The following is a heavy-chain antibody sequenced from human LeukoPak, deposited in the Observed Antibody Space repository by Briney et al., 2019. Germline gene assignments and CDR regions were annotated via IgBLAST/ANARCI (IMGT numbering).Heavy chain of an antibody. CDR2: IYTSGST. D-gene: IGHD2-15*01. CDR1: GGSISSYY. Sequence: SETLSLXCTVSGGSISSYYWSWIRQPAGKGLEWIGRIYTSGSTNYNPSLKSRVTMSVDTSKNQFSLKLSSVTAADTAVYYCAREEYCSGGSCYPNNWFDPWGQGTLVTVSS. CDR3: AREEYCSGGSCYPNNWFDP. J-gene: IGHJ5*02. V-gene: IGHV4-4*07.